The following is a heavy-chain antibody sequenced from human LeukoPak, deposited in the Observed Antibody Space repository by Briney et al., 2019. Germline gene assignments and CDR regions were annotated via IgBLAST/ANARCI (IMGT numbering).Heavy chain of an antibody. V-gene: IGHV3-23*01. CDR2: ISGSRGTT. CDR1: GFTFSHYA. J-gene: IGHJ4*02. Sequence: GGSLRLSCAASGFTFSHYAMNWVRQAPGKGLEWVSGISGSRGTTYYADSVKGRFTISRDKSNNTLYLQMKSLRAEDTAVYYCAKTGSSGWSYFDSWGQGTLVTVSS. CDR3: AKTGSSGWSYFDS. D-gene: IGHD6-19*01.